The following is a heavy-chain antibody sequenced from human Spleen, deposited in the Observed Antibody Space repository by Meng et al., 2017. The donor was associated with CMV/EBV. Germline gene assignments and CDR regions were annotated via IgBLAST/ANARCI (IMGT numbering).Heavy chain of an antibody. V-gene: IGHV4-30-4*08. D-gene: IGHD6-19*01. Sequence: TWTVSGDSISSGDYYWNWIRQPQGKGLEWIGYIYSSGRTYYNPSLKSRVTISVDTSKNHFSLKLSSVTAADTAVYYCAREVAVNWFDPWGQGTLVTVSS. J-gene: IGHJ5*02. CDR2: IYSSGRT. CDR1: GDSISSGDYY. CDR3: AREVAVNWFDP.